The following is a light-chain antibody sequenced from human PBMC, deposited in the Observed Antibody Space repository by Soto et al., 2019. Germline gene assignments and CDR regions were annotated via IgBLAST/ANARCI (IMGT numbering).Light chain of an antibody. CDR1: SSNIGINF. CDR3: AVWDDSLSGYV. V-gene: IGLV1-47*02. Sequence: QSVLCHPPSACWTPGHRVTISCSGSSSNIGINFVYWYQQLPGTAPKLLIYSNNQRPSGVPDRFTGSRSGTSASLAIRGLQSEDEAEYYCAVWDDSLSGYVFGTGTKVTVL. J-gene: IGLJ1*01. CDR2: SNN.